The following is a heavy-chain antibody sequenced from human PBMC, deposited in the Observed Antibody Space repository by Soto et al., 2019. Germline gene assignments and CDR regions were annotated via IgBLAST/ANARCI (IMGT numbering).Heavy chain of an antibody. Sequence: VQLVESGGGVVQPGRCLRLSCAASGFTFSDYAMHWVRQAPGKGLEWVAVVSHDGRNTHYADSVKGRFTISRDSSKITVSLEMTSLRAEDTAVYYCSKGGRQWLVTSDFNYWGQGALVTVSS. CDR2: VSHDGRNT. CDR1: GFTFSDYA. V-gene: IGHV3-30*18. D-gene: IGHD6-19*01. J-gene: IGHJ4*02. CDR3: SKGGRQWLVTSDFNY.